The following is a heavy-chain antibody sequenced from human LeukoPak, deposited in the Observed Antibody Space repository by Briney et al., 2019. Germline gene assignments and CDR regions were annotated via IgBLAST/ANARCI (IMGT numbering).Heavy chain of an antibody. J-gene: IGHJ4*02. CDR3: ARDPRGAYYFDY. Sequence: SETLSLTCTVSGGSISSHYWSWIRQPPGKGLEWIGYIYYSGSTNYNPSLKSRVTISVDTSKNQFSLKLSSVTAADTAVYYCARDPRGAYYFDYWGQGTLVTVSS. V-gene: IGHV4-59*11. CDR2: IYYSGST. D-gene: IGHD3-10*01. CDR1: GGSISSHY.